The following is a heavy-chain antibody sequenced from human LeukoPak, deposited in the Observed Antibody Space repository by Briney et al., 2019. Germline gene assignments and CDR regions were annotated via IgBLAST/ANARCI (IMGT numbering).Heavy chain of an antibody. CDR3: ARTQLDLDGFDI. V-gene: IGHV3-11*06. CDR2: ISSGTINHS. D-gene: IGHD1-1*01. Sequence: GGTLRLSCRASGFVFGDYYMNWIRQAPGKGLECLSYISSGTINHSNYADSVKGRFTISRDNARNSLYLQVNSLRGEDTAVYYCARTQLDLDGFDIWGQGTTVTVSS. CDR1: GFVFGDYY. J-gene: IGHJ3*02.